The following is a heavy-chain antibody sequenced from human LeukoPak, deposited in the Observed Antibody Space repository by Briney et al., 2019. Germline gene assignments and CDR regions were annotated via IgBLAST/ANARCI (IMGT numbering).Heavy chain of an antibody. CDR3: ARESYPRITTAADGSDY. CDR1: GGTFSSYA. V-gene: IGHV1-69*13. CDR2: IIPIFDTA. D-gene: IGHD6-13*01. J-gene: IGHJ4*02. Sequence: ASVKVSCKASGGTFSSYAISWVRQAPGQGLEWMGGIIPIFDTANYAQKFQGRVTITADESTSTTYMELSSLRSEDRAVYYGARESYPRITTAADGSDYWGQGTLVTVSS.